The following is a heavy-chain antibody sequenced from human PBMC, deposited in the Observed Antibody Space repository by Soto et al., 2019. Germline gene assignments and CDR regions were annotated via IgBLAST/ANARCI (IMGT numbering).Heavy chain of an antibody. Sequence: SGTLSLTCTIFWGPISTRNNYWAWIPPPPGKGLEWIGSIYYTGGTYYNPSLKSRVTLFLDTSKNQFSLNLSSVTAADTAVYYCAREGPPIRAHNPPEYFQHWGQGTPVTVSS. J-gene: IGHJ1*01. V-gene: IGHV4-39*02. CDR3: AREGPPIRAHNPPEYFQH. CDR2: IYYTGGT. CDR1: WGPISTRNNY.